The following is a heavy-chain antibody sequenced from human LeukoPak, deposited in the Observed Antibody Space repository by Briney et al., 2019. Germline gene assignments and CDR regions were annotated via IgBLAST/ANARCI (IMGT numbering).Heavy chain of an antibody. CDR1: GFFTCNNYW. CDR3: ARAYYSGLDY. CDR2: INTDGSTT. V-gene: IGHV3-74*01. J-gene: IGHJ4*02. D-gene: IGHD2-15*01. Sequence: GGSVRLSCAACGFFTCNNYWMGWVRPAPGKGLVWVSRINTDGSTTNYADSVKDRSTISRDNAKNILYLQMNSLRVEDTAVYYCARAYYSGLDYWGQGPLVTVP.